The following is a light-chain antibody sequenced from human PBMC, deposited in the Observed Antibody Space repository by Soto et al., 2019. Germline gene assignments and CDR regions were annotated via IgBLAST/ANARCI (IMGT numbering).Light chain of an antibody. V-gene: IGKV3-11*01. CDR2: AAS. CDR3: QQHADWPLT. Sequence: EIVLTQSPATLSLSPGERATLSCRASRSVGNNLAWYQKKPGQAPGLLIYAASTRATGIPVRFSGSGSGTDFTITISSLEPEDFAVYYCQQHADWPLTFGGGTKVEIK. CDR1: RSVGNN. J-gene: IGKJ4*01.